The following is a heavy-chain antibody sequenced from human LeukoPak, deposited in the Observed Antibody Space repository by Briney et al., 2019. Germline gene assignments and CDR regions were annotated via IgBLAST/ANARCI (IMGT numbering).Heavy chain of an antibody. CDR1: GGSISGYY. D-gene: IGHD3-9*01. CDR3: ARGERLGLDY. J-gene: IGHJ4*02. V-gene: IGHV4-59*01. Sequence: SETLPLTCSVSGGSISGYYWSWIRQPPGKGLEWIGYIFYTGSTNSNPSLKSRVTISVDTSKNQFSLKLSSVTAADTAVYYCARGERLGLDYWGQGTLVTVSS. CDR2: IFYTGST.